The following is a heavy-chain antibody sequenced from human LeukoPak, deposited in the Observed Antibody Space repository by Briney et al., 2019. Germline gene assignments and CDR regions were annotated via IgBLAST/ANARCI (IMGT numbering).Heavy chain of an antibody. CDR3: ASYYGDYGPFDY. Sequence: GGSLRLSCAASGFTFSSYSMNWLRQAPGKGLEGVLYISSSSSTIYYADSVKGRFTISRDNAKNSLYLQMNSLRADDTAVYYCASYYGDYGPFDYWGQGTLVTVSS. CDR2: ISSSSSTI. J-gene: IGHJ4*02. D-gene: IGHD4-17*01. CDR1: GFTFSSYS. V-gene: IGHV3-48*01.